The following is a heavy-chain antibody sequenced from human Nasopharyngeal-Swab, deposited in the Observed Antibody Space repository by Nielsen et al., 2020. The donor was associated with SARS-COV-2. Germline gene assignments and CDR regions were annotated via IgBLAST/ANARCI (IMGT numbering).Heavy chain of an antibody. Sequence: GESLKISCAASGFTFSNYNMHLVRPAPGKGLEWISYISKIISTVYYADSVKGRITISRDNAKTSLYLQMNRLTNEDTAVYYCAREGSFVAPDTFDRWGQGTLVTVSS. CDR3: AREGSFVAPDTFDR. J-gene: IGHJ4*02. CDR2: ISKIISTV. V-gene: IGHV3-48*02. CDR1: GFTFSNYN. D-gene: IGHD5-12*01.